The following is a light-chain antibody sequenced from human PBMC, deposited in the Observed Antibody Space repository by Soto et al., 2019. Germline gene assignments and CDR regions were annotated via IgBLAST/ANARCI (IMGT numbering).Light chain of an antibody. CDR1: QSVRTF. CDR3: QQRSNWPLT. CDR2: GAS. V-gene: IGKV3-11*01. J-gene: IGKJ4*01. Sequence: EIVLTQSPATLSLSPGERATLSCRASQSVRTFLAWYQQKIGQAPRLLIHGASNRATGIPARFSGSGSGTDFTLTISSLEPEDFAVYYRQQRSNWPLTFGGGTKVDIK.